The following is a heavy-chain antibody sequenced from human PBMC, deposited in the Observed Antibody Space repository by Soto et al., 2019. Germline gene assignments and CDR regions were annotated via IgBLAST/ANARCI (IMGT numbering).Heavy chain of an antibody. CDR3: AKDLRFEYSSSSIFDY. Sequence: EVQLLESGGGLVQPGGSLRLSCAASGFTFSSYAMSWVRQAPGKGLEWVSAISGSGGSTYYADSVKGRFTISRDNSKNTLYLQMNSLRAEDTAVYYCAKDLRFEYSSSSIFDYWGPGTLVTVSS. CDR2: ISGSGGST. CDR1: GFTFSSYA. V-gene: IGHV3-23*01. D-gene: IGHD6-6*01. J-gene: IGHJ4*02.